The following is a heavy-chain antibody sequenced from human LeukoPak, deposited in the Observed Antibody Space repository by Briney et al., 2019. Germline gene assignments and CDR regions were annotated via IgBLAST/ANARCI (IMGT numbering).Heavy chain of an antibody. Sequence: SETLSLTCTVSGGSISSYYWSWIRQPPGKGLEWIGYIYYSGSTNYNPSLKSRVTISVDTSKNQFSLKLSSVTAADTAVYYCASRPMYCGGDCGDYWGQGTLVTVSS. V-gene: IGHV4-59*08. CDR1: GGSISSYY. J-gene: IGHJ4*02. CDR3: ASRPMYCGGDCGDY. D-gene: IGHD2-21*02. CDR2: IYYSGST.